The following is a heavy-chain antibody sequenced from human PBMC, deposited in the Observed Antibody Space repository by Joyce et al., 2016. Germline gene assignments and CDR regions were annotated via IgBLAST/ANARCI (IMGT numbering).Heavy chain of an antibody. CDR1: EFTFSNYA. CDR2: IGDNGGKT. D-gene: IGHD3-16*01. J-gene: IGHJ3*02. CDR3: AREKKIEMLIYGFDI. Sequence: EVQLLESGGGLVQPGGSLRLSCAASEFTFSNYAMSWVRQGPGKGLEWVVAIGDNGGKTYYADSVKGRFTVSRENSKNRLYLQMNSLRVEDTAIYFCAREKKIEMLIYGFDIWGQGTMVAVSS. V-gene: IGHV3-23*01.